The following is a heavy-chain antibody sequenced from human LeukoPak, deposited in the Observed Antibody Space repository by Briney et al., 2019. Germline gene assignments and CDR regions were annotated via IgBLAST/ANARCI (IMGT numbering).Heavy chain of an antibody. CDR2: ITSSGTTT. D-gene: IGHD4/OR15-4a*01. CDR1: GFSFSVSY. CDR3: ARDPDYGDPY. Sequence: PGGSLRLSGSASGFSFSVSYMSWFRLSPEKGLEWIAYITSSGTTTEYADSVKGRFTISRVNAKNSLYLQMNSLRPEDTAVYYCARDPDYGDPYWGQGTLVTVSS. V-gene: IGHV3-11*01. J-gene: IGHJ4*02.